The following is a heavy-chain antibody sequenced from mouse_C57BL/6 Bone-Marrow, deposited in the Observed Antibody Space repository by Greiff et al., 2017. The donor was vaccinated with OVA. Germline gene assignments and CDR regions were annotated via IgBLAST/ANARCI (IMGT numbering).Heavy chain of an antibody. CDR1: GYTFTDYY. Sequence: QVQLQQSGPELVKPGASVKISCKASGYTFTDYYINWVKQRPGQGLEWIGWIFPGSGSTYYNEKFKGKATLTVDKSSSTAYMLLSSLTSADSAVYCGAAPLSTVVEAMGYWGRGKSVTVSS. J-gene: IGHJ4*01. V-gene: IGHV1-75*01. CDR3: AAPLSTVVEAMGY. CDR2: IFPGSGST. D-gene: IGHD1-1*01.